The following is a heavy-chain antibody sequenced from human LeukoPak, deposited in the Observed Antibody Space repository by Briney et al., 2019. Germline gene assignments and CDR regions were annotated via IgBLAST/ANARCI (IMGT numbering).Heavy chain of an antibody. CDR2: ISGSGGST. CDR3: AKDRVYYDSSGN. D-gene: IGHD3-22*01. V-gene: IGHV3-23*01. Sequence: PGGSLRLSCAASGFTFSSYAMSWVRQAPGKGLEWVSAISGSGGSTYYADSGKGRFTTSRDNSKNTLYLQMNSLRAEDTAVYYCAKDRVYYDSSGNWGQGTLVTVSS. J-gene: IGHJ4*02. CDR1: GFTFSSYA.